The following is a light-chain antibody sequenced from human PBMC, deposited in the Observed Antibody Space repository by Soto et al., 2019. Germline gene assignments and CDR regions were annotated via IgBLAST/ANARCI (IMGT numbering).Light chain of an antibody. CDR1: QAISSH. Sequence: DIQLTQSPSFLSASVGGRVTITCRASQAISSHLAWYQQKPGKAPNLLIYGASTLQSGVPSRFSGSGSGTQYTLTISSLQPEDFATYYYQQLNSYPHTFGPGTTVDIK. CDR2: GAS. V-gene: IGKV1-9*01. J-gene: IGKJ3*01. CDR3: QQLNSYPHT.